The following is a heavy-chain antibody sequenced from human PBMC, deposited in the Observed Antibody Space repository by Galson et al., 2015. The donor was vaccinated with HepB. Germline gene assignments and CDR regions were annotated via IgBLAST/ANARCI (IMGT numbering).Heavy chain of an antibody. Sequence: SVKVSCKASGYTFTSYYMHWVRQAPGQGLEWMGIINPSGGSTSYAQKFQGRVTMTRDTSTSTDYMELSSLRSEDTAVYYCARGCSSTSCFLGRTPPTSYWGQGTLVTVSS. CDR1: GYTFTSYY. CDR3: ARGCSSTSCFLGRTPPTSY. CDR2: INPSGGST. V-gene: IGHV1-46*01. D-gene: IGHD2-2*01. J-gene: IGHJ4*02.